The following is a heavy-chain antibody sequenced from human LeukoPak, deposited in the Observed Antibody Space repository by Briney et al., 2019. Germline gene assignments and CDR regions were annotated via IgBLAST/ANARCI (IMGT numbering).Heavy chain of an antibody. D-gene: IGHD3-10*01. Sequence: PGGSLRLSCTASGFTFSNYAISWVRQAPGKGLEWVANVRGSGETYYTESVKGRFTISRDNSKNTVYLQMNSLRAEDTALFYCARDLRGAFDIWGQGTTVTVSS. CDR1: GFTFSNYA. CDR2: VRGSGET. CDR3: ARDLRGAFDI. J-gene: IGHJ3*02. V-gene: IGHV3-23*01.